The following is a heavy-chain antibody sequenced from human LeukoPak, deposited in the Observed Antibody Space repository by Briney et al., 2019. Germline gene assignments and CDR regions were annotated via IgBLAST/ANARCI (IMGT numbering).Heavy chain of an antibody. CDR1: GFTLGNYA. J-gene: IGHJ4*02. CDR3: ARDVEMATIN. D-gene: IGHD5-24*01. CDR2: IKQDGSEK. Sequence: GGSLILSCAASGFTLGNYAMSWVRQAPGKGLEWVANIKQDGSEKYYVDSVKGRFTISRDNAKNSLYLEMNSLRAEDTAVYYCARDVEMATINWGQGTLVTVSS. V-gene: IGHV3-7*01.